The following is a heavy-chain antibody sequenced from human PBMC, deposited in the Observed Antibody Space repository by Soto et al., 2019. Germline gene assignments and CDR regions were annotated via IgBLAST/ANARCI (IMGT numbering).Heavy chain of an antibody. CDR3: AKDSVYCSSTSCYSGGDY. CDR2: ISGSGGST. J-gene: IGHJ4*02. CDR1: GFTFSSYA. Sequence: GGSLRLSCAASGFTFSSYAMSWVRQAPGKGLEWVSAISGSGGSTYYADSVKGRFTISRDNSKNTLYLQMNSLRAEDTAVYYCAKDSVYCSSTSCYSGGDYWGQGTLVTVSS. V-gene: IGHV3-23*01. D-gene: IGHD2-2*01.